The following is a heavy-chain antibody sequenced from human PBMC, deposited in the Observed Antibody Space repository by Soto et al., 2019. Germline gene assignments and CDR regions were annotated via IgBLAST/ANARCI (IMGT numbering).Heavy chain of an antibody. D-gene: IGHD3-10*01. CDR3: ARAMVRGVSWFDP. Sequence: ASVKVSCKASGYTFTSYGISWVRQAPGQGLEWMGWISANNGNTSYAQKLQGRVTMTRNTSTSTAYMELSSLRSEDTAVYYCARAMVRGVSWFDPWGQGTLVTVSS. V-gene: IGHV1-18*01. CDR2: ISANNGNT. CDR1: GYTFTSYG. J-gene: IGHJ5*02.